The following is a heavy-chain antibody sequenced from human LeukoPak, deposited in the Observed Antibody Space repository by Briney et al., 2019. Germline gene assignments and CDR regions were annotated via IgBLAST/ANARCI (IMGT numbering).Heavy chain of an antibody. J-gene: IGHJ4*02. CDR3: ASSGRGYDFWSGYYTYHFDY. CDR1: GGSFSGYY. Sequence: SETLSLTCAVYGGSFSGYYWSWIRQPPGKGLEWIGEINHSGSTNYNPSLKSRVTISVDTSKNQFSLKLSSVTAADTSVYYCASSGRGYDFWSGYYTYHFDYWGQGTLVTVSS. V-gene: IGHV4-34*01. D-gene: IGHD3-3*01. CDR2: INHSGST.